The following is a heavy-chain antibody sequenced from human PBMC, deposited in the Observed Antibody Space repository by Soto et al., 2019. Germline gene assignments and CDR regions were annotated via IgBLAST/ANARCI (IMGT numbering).Heavy chain of an antibody. CDR3: AKVRDIVVVVDVYPWYMDV. CDR1: GFTFSSYA. J-gene: IGHJ6*03. CDR2: ISGSGGST. D-gene: IGHD2-15*01. V-gene: IGHV3-23*01. Sequence: EVQLLESGGGLVQPGGSLRLSCAASGFTFSSYAMSWVRQAPGKGLEWVSAISGSGGSTYYADSVKGRFTISRDNSKNTLYLQMNSLRAEDTAVYYCAKVRDIVVVVDVYPWYMDVWGKGTTVTVSS.